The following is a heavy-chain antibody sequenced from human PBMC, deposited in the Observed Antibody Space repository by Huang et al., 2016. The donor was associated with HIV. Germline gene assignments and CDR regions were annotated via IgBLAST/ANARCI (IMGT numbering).Heavy chain of an antibody. CDR3: ARDRITQCNGGRCYSDWSDP. CDR1: GDSIRRGGYL. D-gene: IGHD2-15*01. Sequence: QVQLQESGPGPVKPSQTLSLTCTVSGDSIRRGGYLWSWIRQSPGKGLEWIGSNYYTGTTSYNPSLRSRVTMSVDTAKNQFSLRLTAVTAEDTAVYYCARDRITQCNGGRCYSDWSDPWGQGTLVIVSS. J-gene: IGHJ5*02. CDR2: NYYTGTT. V-gene: IGHV4-30-4*08.